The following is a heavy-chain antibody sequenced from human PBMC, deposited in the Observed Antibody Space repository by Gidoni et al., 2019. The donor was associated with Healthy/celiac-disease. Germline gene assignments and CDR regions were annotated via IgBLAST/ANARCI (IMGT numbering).Heavy chain of an antibody. CDR3: ARARVLRYFDWLLSSDAFDY. D-gene: IGHD3-9*01. V-gene: IGHV1-2*02. Sequence: QVQLVQSGAEVKKPGASVKVSCKASGYTFTGYYMHWGRQAPGQGLEWMGWINPNSGGTNYAQKFQGRVTMTRDTSISTAYMELSRLRSDDTAVYYCARARVLRYFDWLLSSDAFDYWGQGTLVTVSS. J-gene: IGHJ4*02. CDR1: GYTFTGYY. CDR2: INPNSGGT.